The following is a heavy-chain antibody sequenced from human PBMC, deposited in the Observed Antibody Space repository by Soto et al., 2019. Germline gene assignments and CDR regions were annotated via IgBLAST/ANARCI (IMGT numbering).Heavy chain of an antibody. V-gene: IGHV4-34*01. D-gene: IGHD2-15*01. CDR2: INHSGST. J-gene: IGHJ5*02. Sequence: SETLSLTCAVYGGSFSGYYWSWIRQPPGKGLEWIGEINHSGSTNYNPSLKSRVTISVDTSKNQFSLKLSSVTAADTAVYYCARGRYCSGGSCYSGSNWFDPWGQGTLVTVSS. CDR3: ARGRYCSGGSCYSGSNWFDP. CDR1: GGSFSGYY.